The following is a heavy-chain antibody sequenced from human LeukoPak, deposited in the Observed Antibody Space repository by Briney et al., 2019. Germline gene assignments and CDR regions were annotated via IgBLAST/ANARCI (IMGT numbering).Heavy chain of an antibody. Sequence: SETLSLTCTVSGYSISSGYYWGWIRQPPGKGLEWIGSIYHSGSTYYNPSLKSRVTISADTSKNQFSLKLSSVTAADTAVYYCASGGYSYGHGDFDLWGRGTLVTVSS. V-gene: IGHV4-38-2*02. CDR2: IYHSGST. D-gene: IGHD5-18*01. CDR3: ASGGYSYGHGDFDL. J-gene: IGHJ2*01. CDR1: GYSISSGYY.